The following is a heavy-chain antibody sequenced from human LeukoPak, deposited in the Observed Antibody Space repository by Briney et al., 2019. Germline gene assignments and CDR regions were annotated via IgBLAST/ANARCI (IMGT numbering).Heavy chain of an antibody. CDR1: GFTFRNYW. CDR3: ARGTIVGAVDY. CDR2: IKQDGSEK. D-gene: IGHD1-26*01. J-gene: IGHJ4*02. Sequence: GGSLRLSCAASGFTFRNYWMTWVRQAPGKGLEWVANIKQDGSEKYYLDSVQGRFTISRDNARNSLYPQMNSLRGDDTAVYYCARGTIVGAVDYWGQGTLVTVSS. V-gene: IGHV3-7*05.